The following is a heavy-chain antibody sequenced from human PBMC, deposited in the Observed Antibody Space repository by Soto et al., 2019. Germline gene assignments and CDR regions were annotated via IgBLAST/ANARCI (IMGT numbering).Heavy chain of an antibody. Sequence: VVLVESGGGLVSLGGSLRLSCVASGFRFSEHSMNWVRQAPGKGLQWISYISSNSDKTYYADSVKGRFTVSRDNAKNALFLQMNSLRDDDTATYYCARLPKGSLVTAWGQGARVTVSS. V-gene: IGHV3-48*02. CDR3: ARLPKGSLVTA. CDR2: ISSNSDKT. CDR1: GFRFSEHS. J-gene: IGHJ4*02. D-gene: IGHD2-21*02.